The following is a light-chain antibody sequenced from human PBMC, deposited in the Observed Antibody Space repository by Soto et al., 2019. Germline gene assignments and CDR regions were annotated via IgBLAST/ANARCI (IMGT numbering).Light chain of an antibody. CDR2: DVS. CDR1: SSDAGGYNY. Sequence: QSVLTQPASVSGSPGQSITISCTGTSSDAGGYNYVSWYQQHPGKAPKLMIYDVSNRPSGVSIRFSGSKSGNTASLTISGLQAEDEADYYCSSYTSSSTLYVFGTGTKVTVL. V-gene: IGLV2-14*01. CDR3: SSYTSSSTLYV. J-gene: IGLJ1*01.